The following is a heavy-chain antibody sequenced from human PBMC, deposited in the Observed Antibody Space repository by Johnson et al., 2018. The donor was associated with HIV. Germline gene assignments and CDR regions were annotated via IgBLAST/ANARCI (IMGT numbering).Heavy chain of an antibody. CDR2: IRSDGTNK. CDR1: GLIFRTYW. D-gene: IGHD2-15*01. CDR3: ARSKDCRGGSCPDGFDI. J-gene: IGHJ3*02. V-gene: IGHV3-30*02. Sequence: QVQLVESGGGLVQPGGSLRLSCAASGLIFRTYWMSWVRQAPGKGLEWVAFIRSDGTNKYYADFVKGRFSISRDNSKNTLYLQMNSLRAEDTAVYYFARSKDCRGGSCPDGFDIWGQGTMVIVSS.